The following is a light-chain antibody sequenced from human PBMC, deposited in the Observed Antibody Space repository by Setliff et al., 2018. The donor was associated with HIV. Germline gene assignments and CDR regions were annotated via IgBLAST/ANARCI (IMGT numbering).Light chain of an antibody. V-gene: IGKV1-39*01. CDR3: QQSYSTLIT. Sequence: DIQMTQSPSSLSASVGDRVTITCRASQSISSYLNWYQQKPGKVPKLLIYAASSLQSGVPSRFSGSGSGTDFTLTISSLQPEDFATYYCQQSYSTLITFGQGTRLEIK. CDR1: QSISSY. J-gene: IGKJ5*01. CDR2: AAS.